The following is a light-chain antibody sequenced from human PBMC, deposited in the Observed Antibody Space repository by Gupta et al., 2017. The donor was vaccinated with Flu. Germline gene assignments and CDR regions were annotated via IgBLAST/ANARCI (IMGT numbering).Light chain of an antibody. CDR3: QQYNIWPLWT. J-gene: IGKJ1*01. CDR2: GAS. Sequence: PGERVTLSCRASQSVSSNLAWYQQKPGQSPRLLIYGASTRATGIPARFSGSGSGTEFTLTISSLQSEDFAVYYCQQYNIWPLWTFGQGTKVEIK. CDR1: QSVSSN. V-gene: IGKV3-15*01.